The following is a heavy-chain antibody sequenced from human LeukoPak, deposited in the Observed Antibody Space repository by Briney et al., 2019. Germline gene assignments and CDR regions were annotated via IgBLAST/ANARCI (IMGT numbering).Heavy chain of an antibody. D-gene: IGHD3-22*01. J-gene: IGHJ4*02. CDR1: GGSINSNTYY. V-gene: IGHV4-39*01. CDR2: IYYSGST. Sequence: SETLSLTCTVSGGSINSNTYYWGWIRQPPGKGLEWIGSIYYSGSTYYNPSLKSRVTISVDTSKNQFSLKLSSVTAADTAVYYCARLRGYYSALFDYWGQGTLVTVSS. CDR3: ARLRGYYSALFDY.